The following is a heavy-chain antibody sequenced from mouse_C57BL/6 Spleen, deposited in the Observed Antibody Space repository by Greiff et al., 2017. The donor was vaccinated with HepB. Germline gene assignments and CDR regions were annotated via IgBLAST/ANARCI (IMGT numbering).Heavy chain of an antibody. V-gene: IGHV1-69*01. CDR2: IDPSDSYT. J-gene: IGHJ2*01. CDR3: AKGYDVYSYYFDY. Sequence: QVQLQQPGAELVMPGASVKLSCKASGYTFTSYWMHWVKQRPGQGLEWIGEIDPSDSYTNYNQKFKGKSTLTVDKSSSTAYMQLSSLTSEDSAVYYCAKGYDVYSYYFDYWGQGTTLTVSS. CDR1: GYTFTSYW. D-gene: IGHD2-3*01.